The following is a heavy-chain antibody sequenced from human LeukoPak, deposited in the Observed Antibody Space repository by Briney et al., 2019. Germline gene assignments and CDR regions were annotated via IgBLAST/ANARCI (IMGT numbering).Heavy chain of an antibody. D-gene: IGHD3-16*01. J-gene: IGHJ4*02. CDR2: IRSRANRYAA. CDR3: AKRQLHYDYAMDY. Sequence: PGGSMRLSCAASGFTFDDSAVHWVRQASGKGLEWVGRIRSRANRYAAAYAASVKGRFTLSRDDSKNTAYLQMNSLTTEDTAVYYCAKRQLHYDYAMDYWGQGTLVTVSS. V-gene: IGHV3-73*01. CDR1: GFTFDDSA.